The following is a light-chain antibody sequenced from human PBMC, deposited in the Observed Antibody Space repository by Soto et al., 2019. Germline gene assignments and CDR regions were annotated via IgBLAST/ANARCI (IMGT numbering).Light chain of an antibody. V-gene: IGKV3-20*01. CDR3: QEYGSSPFT. CDR1: QSVSSSY. CDR2: GAS. Sequence: EIVLTQSPGTLSLSAGEIATLSCRATQSVSSSYLAWYQQKPGQAPRLLIYGASSRATGIPDRFSGSGSGTDFTLTISRLEPEDFAVYYCQEYGSSPFTVGQGTSLEIK. J-gene: IGKJ5*01.